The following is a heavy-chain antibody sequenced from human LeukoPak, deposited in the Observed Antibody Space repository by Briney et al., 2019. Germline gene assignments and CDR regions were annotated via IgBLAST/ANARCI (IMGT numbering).Heavy chain of an antibody. V-gene: IGHV4-38-2*02. Sequence: SETLSLTCSVSGYSISSGYYWGWIRQPPGKGLEWIGNIFHTGDTQYNPSLQSRVTLSVDTSKNQFSLNLHSVTAADTAVYYCVTERERRWLFWGQGTLVTVSS. CDR3: VTERERRWLF. CDR2: IFHTGDT. J-gene: IGHJ4*02. CDR1: GYSISSGYY. D-gene: IGHD4-23*01.